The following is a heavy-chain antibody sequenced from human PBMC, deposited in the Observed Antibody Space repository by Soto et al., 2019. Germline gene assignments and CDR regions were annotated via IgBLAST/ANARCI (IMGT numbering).Heavy chain of an antibody. CDR3: AKGTDPLTRRAAFDI. Sequence: EVQLLESGGGLVQPGGSLRLSCAASGFTFSSYAMSWVRQAPGKGLEWVSAISGSGGSTYYADSVKGRFTISRDNSKNKLYLNMNSLRAEDTAVYYCAKGTDPLTRRAAFDIWGQGTMVTVSS. J-gene: IGHJ3*02. CDR1: GFTFSSYA. V-gene: IGHV3-23*01. CDR2: ISGSGGST. D-gene: IGHD3-10*01.